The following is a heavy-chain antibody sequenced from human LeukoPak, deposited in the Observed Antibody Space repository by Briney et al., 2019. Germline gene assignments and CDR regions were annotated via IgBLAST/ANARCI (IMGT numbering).Heavy chain of an antibody. D-gene: IGHD1-26*01. CDR3: ARDEGGSYLGAYYYMDV. J-gene: IGHJ6*03. Sequence: GASVKVSCKASGYTFTSYYMHWVRQAPGQGLEWMGWINPNSGGTNYAQKFQGRVTMTRDTSISTAYMELSRLRSDDTAVYYCARDEGGSYLGAYYYMDVWGKGTTVTVSS. CDR1: GYTFTSYY. V-gene: IGHV1-2*02. CDR2: INPNSGGT.